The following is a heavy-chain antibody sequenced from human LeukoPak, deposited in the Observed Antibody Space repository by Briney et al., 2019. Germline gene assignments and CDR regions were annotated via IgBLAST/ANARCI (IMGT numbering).Heavy chain of an antibody. CDR2: ISYDGSNK. CDR3: AKDMGTIFGVVTNYYYYGMDV. Sequence: GGSLRLSCAASGFTFGSYGMHWVRQAPGKGLEWVAVISYDGSNKYYADSVKGRFTISRDNSKNTLYLQMNSLGAEDTAVYYCAKDMGTIFGVVTNYYYYGMDVWGQGTTVTVSS. CDR1: GFTFGSYG. J-gene: IGHJ6*02. V-gene: IGHV3-30*18. D-gene: IGHD3-3*01.